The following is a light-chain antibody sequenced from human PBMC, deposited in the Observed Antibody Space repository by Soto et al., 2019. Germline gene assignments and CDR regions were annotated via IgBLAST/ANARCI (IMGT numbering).Light chain of an antibody. V-gene: IGKV3-11*01. CDR3: QQRSKLPRT. Sequence: EILLTQSPATLALSPGERATLSCRASESVGDYLAWYQQRPGQAPRLLIYGASKRATGIPARFSASGSETDFTLTISSLQPDDFAVYFCQQRSKLPRTFGGGTKIEVK. CDR2: GAS. J-gene: IGKJ4*01. CDR1: ESVGDY.